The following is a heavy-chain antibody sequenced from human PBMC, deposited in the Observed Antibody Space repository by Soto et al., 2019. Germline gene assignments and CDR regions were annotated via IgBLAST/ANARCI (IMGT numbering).Heavy chain of an antibody. Sequence: PSETLSLTCTVSGGSISSSSYYWGWIRQPPGKGLEWIGSIYYSGSTYYNPSLKSRVTISVDTSKNQFSLKLSSVIAADTAVYYCASLKSSSSGWYVDYYYYGMDVWGEGTTVPVS. D-gene: IGHD6-19*01. J-gene: IGHJ6*02. CDR1: GGSISSSSYY. CDR2: IYYSGST. CDR3: ASLKSSSSGWYVDYYYYGMDV. V-gene: IGHV4-39*01.